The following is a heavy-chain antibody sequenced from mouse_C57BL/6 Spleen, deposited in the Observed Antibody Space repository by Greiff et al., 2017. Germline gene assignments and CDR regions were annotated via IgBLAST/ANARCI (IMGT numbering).Heavy chain of an antibody. Sequence: DVMLVESGGGLVKPGGSLKLSCAASGFTFSDYGMHWVRQAPEKGLEWVAYISSGSSTIYYADTVKGRFTISRDNAKNTLFLQMTSLRSEDTAMYYCARLRRPYYYAMDYWGQGTSVTVSS. V-gene: IGHV5-17*01. J-gene: IGHJ4*01. CDR2: ISSGSSTI. D-gene: IGHD2-4*01. CDR1: GFTFSDYG. CDR3: ARLRRPYYYAMDY.